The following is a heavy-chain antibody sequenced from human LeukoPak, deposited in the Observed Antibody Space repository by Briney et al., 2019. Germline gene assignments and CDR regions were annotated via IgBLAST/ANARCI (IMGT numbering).Heavy chain of an antibody. V-gene: IGHV4-59*02. D-gene: IGHD6-19*01. CDR3: ARAGSGWSFDY. CDR2: VSHSGNT. CDR1: GGSVSTYY. Sequence: SETLSLTCTVSGGSVSTYYWSWIRQPPGKELEWIGYVSHSGNTNCNPSLKSRLTMSLDTSKNHFSLRLSSVNAADTAVYYCARAGSGWSFDYWGQGSLVTVSS. J-gene: IGHJ4*02.